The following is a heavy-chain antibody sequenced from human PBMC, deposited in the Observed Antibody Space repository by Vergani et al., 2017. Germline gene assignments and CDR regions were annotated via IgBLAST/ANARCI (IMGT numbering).Heavy chain of an antibody. J-gene: IGHJ4*02. CDR3: AKGGWQWLVTIYFDY. V-gene: IGHV3-53*01. Sequence: EVQLVESGGGLIQPGGSLRLSCAASGFTVSSNYMSWVRQAPGKGLEWVSVIYSGGSTYYADSVKGRFTISRDNSKNTLYLQMNSLRAEDTAVYYCAKGGWQWLVTIYFDYWGQGTLVTVSS. CDR2: IYSGGST. CDR1: GFTVSSNY. D-gene: IGHD6-19*01.